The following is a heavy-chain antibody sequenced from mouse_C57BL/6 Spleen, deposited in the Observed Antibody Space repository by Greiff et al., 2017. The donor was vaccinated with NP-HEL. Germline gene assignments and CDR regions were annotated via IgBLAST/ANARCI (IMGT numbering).Heavy chain of an antibody. Sequence: QVQLKQSGAELVMPGASVKLSCKASGYTFTSYWMHWVKQRPGQGLEWIGEIDPSDSYTNYNQKFKGKSTLTVDKSSSTAYMQLSSLTSEDSAVYYCAREGTAQATDYWGQGTTLTVSS. D-gene: IGHD3-2*02. CDR1: GYTFTSYW. CDR3: AREGTAQATDY. J-gene: IGHJ2*01. V-gene: IGHV1-69*01. CDR2: IDPSDSYT.